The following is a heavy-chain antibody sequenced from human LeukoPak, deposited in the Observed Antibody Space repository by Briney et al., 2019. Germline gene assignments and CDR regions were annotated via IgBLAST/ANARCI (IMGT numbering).Heavy chain of an antibody. D-gene: IGHD1-26*01. CDR2: INLDGSEK. CDR1: GFTFSHYW. Sequence: GGSLRLSCAASGFTFSHYWTSWVRQAPGKGLEWVANINLDGSEKYYVDSVKGRFTISRDNAKNSLYLRRNSLRAEDTAVYYCVRAGLLAAFDIWGQGTMVTVSS. J-gene: IGHJ3*02. V-gene: IGHV3-7*04. CDR3: VRAGLLAAFDI.